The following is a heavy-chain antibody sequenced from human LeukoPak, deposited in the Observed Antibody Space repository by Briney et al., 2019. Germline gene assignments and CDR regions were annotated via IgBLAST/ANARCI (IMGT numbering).Heavy chain of an antibody. CDR3: ARDRIAAARRYYYGMDV. CDR1: GGSISSYY. D-gene: IGHD6-13*01. V-gene: IGHV4-59*01. J-gene: IGHJ6*02. CDR2: IYYSGST. Sequence: SETLSLTCTVSGGSISSYYWSWIRQPPGKGLEWIGYIYYSGSTNYNPSLKSRVTISVDTSKNQFSLKLSSVTAAGTAVYYCARDRIAAARRYYYGMDVWGQGTTVTVSS.